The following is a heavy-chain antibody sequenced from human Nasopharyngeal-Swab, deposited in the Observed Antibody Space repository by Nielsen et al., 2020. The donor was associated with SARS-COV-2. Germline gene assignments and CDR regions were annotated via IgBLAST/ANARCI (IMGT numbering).Heavy chain of an antibody. CDR2: IWYDGSNK. Sequence: GGSLRLSCAASGFTFSSYGMHWVRQAPGKGLEWVAVIWYDGSNKYYADSVKGRFTISRDNSKNTLYLQMNSLRAEDTAVYYCAKGASSGWNYFDYWGQGTLVTVSS. V-gene: IGHV3-33*06. J-gene: IGHJ4*02. D-gene: IGHD6-19*01. CDR1: GFTFSSYG. CDR3: AKGASSGWNYFDY.